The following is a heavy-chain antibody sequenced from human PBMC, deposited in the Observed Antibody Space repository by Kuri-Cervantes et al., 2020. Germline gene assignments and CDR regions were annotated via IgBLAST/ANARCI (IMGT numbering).Heavy chain of an antibody. Sequence: SGLTLVIPTQTLTLTCTFSGFSLSTSGVGVVWSRQPPGKALEWLALIYWDDDKRYSPSLKSRLTITKDTSKNQVVLTMTNMDPVDTATYYCAHSGAPVVTFDYWGQGTLVTVSS. D-gene: IGHD3-22*01. CDR3: AHSGAPVVTFDY. CDR1: GFSLSTSGVG. V-gene: IGHV2-5*02. J-gene: IGHJ4*02. CDR2: IYWDDDK.